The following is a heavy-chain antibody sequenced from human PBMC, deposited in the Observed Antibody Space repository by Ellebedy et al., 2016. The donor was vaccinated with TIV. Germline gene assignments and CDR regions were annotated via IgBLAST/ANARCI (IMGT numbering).Heavy chain of an antibody. CDR2: IYYSGST. V-gene: IGHV4-30-4*01. CDR3: ARDPSSGPGY. D-gene: IGHD6-25*01. J-gene: IGHJ4*02. Sequence: SETLSLTXTVSGGSISSGDYYWSWIRQPPGKGLEWIGYIYYSGSTYYNPSLKSRVTISVDTSKNQFSLKLSSVTAADTAVYYCARDPSSGPGYWGQGTLVTVSS. CDR1: GGSISSGDYY.